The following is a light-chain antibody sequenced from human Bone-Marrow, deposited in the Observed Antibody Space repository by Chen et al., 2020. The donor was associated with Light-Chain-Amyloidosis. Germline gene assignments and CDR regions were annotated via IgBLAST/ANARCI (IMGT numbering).Light chain of an antibody. Sequence: LTQSPGTLSLSPGQTATLFCRAGQRVTTSSLAWYQLRPGQAPRLLIFSSSRRATGIPDRFRGSGSGTDFTLTIDRLEPEDSALYFCHQYGSSPLTFGQGTRVEI. V-gene: IGKV3-20*01. CDR2: SSS. J-gene: IGKJ1*01. CDR1: QRVTTSS. CDR3: HQYGSSPLT.